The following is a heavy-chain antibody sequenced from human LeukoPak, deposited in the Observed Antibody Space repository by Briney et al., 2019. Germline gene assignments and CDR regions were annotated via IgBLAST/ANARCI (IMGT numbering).Heavy chain of an antibody. J-gene: IGHJ6*02. CDR2: LGSAGDT. D-gene: IGHD2-2*01. CDR3: VSAGNAVLSYSGLDV. V-gene: IGHV3-13*04. CDR1: GLTFSRNE. Sequence: GGSLRLSGEASGLTFSRNELHWVRQSAGRGLEWVSGLGSAGDTFYPASVKGRFTISRENAKKSLYLQMNSLRAGDTAVYYCVSAGNAVLSYSGLDVWGQGATVTVSS.